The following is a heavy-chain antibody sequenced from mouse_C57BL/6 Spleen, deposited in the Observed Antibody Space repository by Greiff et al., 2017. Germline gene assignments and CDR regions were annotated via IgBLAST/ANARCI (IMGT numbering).Heavy chain of an antibody. CDR2: INPNNGGT. J-gene: IGHJ1*03. D-gene: IGHD1-1*01. V-gene: IGHV1-22*01. CDR1: GYTFTDYN. CDR3: ARSDTTDWYFDV. Sequence: VQLKQSGPELVKPGASVKMSCKASGYTFTDYNMHWVKQSHGKSLEWIGYINPNNGGTSYNQKFKGKATLTVNKSSSTAYMELRSLTSEDSAVYYCARSDTTDWYFDVWGTGTTVTVSS.